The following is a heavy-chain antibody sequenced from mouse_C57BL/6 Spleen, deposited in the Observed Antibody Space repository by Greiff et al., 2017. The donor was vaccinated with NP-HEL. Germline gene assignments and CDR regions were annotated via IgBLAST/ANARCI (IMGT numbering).Heavy chain of an antibody. J-gene: IGHJ2*01. CDR2: ISSGSSTI. Sequence: EVQGVESGGGLVKPGGSLKLSCAASGFTFSDYGMHWVRQAPEKGLEWVAYISSGSSTIYYADTVKGRFTISRDNAKNTLFLQMTSLRSEDTAMYYCARPGDGYYKGYYFDYWGQGTTLTVSS. CDR1: GFTFSDYG. V-gene: IGHV5-17*01. D-gene: IGHD2-3*01. CDR3: ARPGDGYYKGYYFDY.